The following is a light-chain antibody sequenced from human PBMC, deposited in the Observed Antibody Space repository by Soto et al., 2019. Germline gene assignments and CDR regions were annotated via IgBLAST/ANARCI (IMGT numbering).Light chain of an antibody. V-gene: IGKV3-20*01. CDR1: QSISSSY. J-gene: IGKJ2*01. Sequence: EIVLTQSPGTLSLSPGGRATLSCRASQSISSSYFTWYQQKPGQPPRLLIYSTSSRATGIPDRFSGSGSGTDFTLTISRLEPEDFAVYYCQQYGNSLPYTFGQGTKLEIK. CDR3: QQYGNSLPYT. CDR2: STS.